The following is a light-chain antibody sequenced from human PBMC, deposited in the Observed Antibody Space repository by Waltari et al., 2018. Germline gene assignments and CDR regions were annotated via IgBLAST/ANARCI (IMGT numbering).Light chain of an antibody. J-gene: IGKJ4*01. Sequence: EIVLTQPPATLSLSPGERSTLSCTASQSVSSYLAWYQQKTGQAPRLLIYDASNRAPGIPSRFSGSGSGTDFTLTISSLEPEDFAVYYCQQRSNWPLTFGGGTKVEIK. CDR2: DAS. V-gene: IGKV3-11*01. CDR3: QQRSNWPLT. CDR1: QSVSSY.